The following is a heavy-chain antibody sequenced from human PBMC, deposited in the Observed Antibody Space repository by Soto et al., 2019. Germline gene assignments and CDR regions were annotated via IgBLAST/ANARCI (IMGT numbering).Heavy chain of an antibody. Sequence: GGSLRLSCAASEFTFDKYYMTWVRQAPGKGPEWVANIKPDGSEQYYVDSVKGRFTISRDNANNSLYLQMNSLRAEDTAVYFCARGNWNYYYGFDVWGQGTTVTVSS. D-gene: IGHD1-20*01. CDR3: ARGNWNYYYGFDV. J-gene: IGHJ6*02. CDR2: IKPDGSEQ. V-gene: IGHV3-7*01. CDR1: EFTFDKYY.